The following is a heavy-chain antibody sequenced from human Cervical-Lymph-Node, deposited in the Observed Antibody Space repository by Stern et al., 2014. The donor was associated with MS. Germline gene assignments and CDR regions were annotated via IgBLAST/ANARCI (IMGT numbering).Heavy chain of an antibody. D-gene: IGHD3-16*01. Sequence: VQLVESGAEVKKPGASVKVSCKASGYTFTSYAMHWVRQAPGQRLEWMGWINAGNGNTKYSQKFQGRVTITRDTSASTAYMELSSLRSEDTAVYYCARGGSTVNRTPYYYYGMDVWGQGTTVTVSS. CDR3: ARGGSTVNRTPYYYYGMDV. CDR1: GYTFTSYA. J-gene: IGHJ6*02. CDR2: INAGNGNT. V-gene: IGHV1-3*01.